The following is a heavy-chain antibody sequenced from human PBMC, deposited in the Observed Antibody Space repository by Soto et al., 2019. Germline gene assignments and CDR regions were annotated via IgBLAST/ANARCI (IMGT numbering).Heavy chain of an antibody. Sequence: QVQLQQWGAGLLKPSETLSLTCAVYGGSFSGYYWSWIRQPPGKGLEWIGEINHSGSTNYNPSLKSGVTISVDTSKNQFSLKLSSVTAADTAVYYCARRAAAAGADFDYWGQGTLVTVSS. CDR1: GGSFSGYY. V-gene: IGHV4-34*01. CDR2: INHSGST. D-gene: IGHD6-13*01. J-gene: IGHJ4*02. CDR3: ARRAAAAGADFDY.